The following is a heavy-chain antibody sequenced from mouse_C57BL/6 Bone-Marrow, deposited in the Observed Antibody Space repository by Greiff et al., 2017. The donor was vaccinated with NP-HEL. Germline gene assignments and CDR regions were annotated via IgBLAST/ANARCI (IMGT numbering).Heavy chain of an antibody. CDR2: IDPSDSYT. CDR1: GYTFTSYW. Sequence: QVQLQQPGAELVKPGASVKLSCKASGYTFTSYWMQWVKQRPGQGLEWIGEIDPSDSYTNYNQKFKGKATLTVDTSSSTAYMQLSSLTSEDSAVYYCARGRLRQGGYFDYWGQGTTLTVSS. V-gene: IGHV1-50*01. J-gene: IGHJ2*01. CDR3: ARGRLRQGGYFDY. D-gene: IGHD2-4*01.